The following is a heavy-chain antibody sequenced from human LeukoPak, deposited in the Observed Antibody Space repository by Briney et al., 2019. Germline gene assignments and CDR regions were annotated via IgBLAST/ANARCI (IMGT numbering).Heavy chain of an antibody. Sequence: PGGSLRLSCAASGFTFSSYAMHWVRQAPGKGLEYVSAISSNGGSTYYANSVKGRFTISRDNSKNTLYLQMGSLRAEDMAVYYCARGSGYYGQSLFDYWGQGTLVTVSS. CDR1: GFTFSSYA. CDR2: ISSNGGST. V-gene: IGHV3-64*01. J-gene: IGHJ4*02. D-gene: IGHD3-22*01. CDR3: ARGSGYYGQSLFDY.